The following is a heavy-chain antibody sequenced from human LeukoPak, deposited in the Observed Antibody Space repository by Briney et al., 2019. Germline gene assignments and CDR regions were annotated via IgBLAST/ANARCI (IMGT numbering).Heavy chain of an antibody. CDR2: IIPIFGTA. Sequence: SVKVSCKASGGTFSSYAISWVRRAPRQGLEWMGGIIPIFGTANYAQKFQGRVTITADESTSTAYMELSSLRSEDTAVYYCARGPHWDPHFDYWGQGTLVTVSS. D-gene: IGHD7-27*01. CDR3: ARGPHWDPHFDY. J-gene: IGHJ4*02. CDR1: GGTFSSYA. V-gene: IGHV1-69*13.